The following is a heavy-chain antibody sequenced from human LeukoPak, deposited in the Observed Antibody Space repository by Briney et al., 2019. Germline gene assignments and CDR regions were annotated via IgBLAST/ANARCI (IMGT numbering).Heavy chain of an antibody. J-gene: IGHJ4*02. CDR2: IYYSGST. V-gene: IGHV4-59*01. CDR3: AGSIAADPIFDS. Sequence: SETLSLTCTVSGGSISSYYWSWIRQPPGKGLEWIGYIYYSGSTNYNPSLKSRVTISVDTSKNQFSLTLSSVTAADTAVYYCAGSIAADPIFDSWGQGTLVTVSS. CDR1: GGSISSYY. D-gene: IGHD6-13*01.